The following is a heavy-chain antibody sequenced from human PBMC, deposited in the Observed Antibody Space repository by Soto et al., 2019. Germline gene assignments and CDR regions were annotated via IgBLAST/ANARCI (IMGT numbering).Heavy chain of an antibody. V-gene: IGHV1-46*01. J-gene: IGHJ4*02. CDR3: ARNDKSGLDY. CDR2: INPSGGST. Sequence: QVQLVQSGAEVKKPGASMKVSCKASGYSFTTYYIHWVRQAPGQGLEWMGMINPSGGSTSYAQKCQGRVTMTRDTSTSTVYMELSSLRSEDTAVYYCARNDKSGLDYWGQGTLVTVSS. D-gene: IGHD1-1*01. CDR1: GYSFTTYY.